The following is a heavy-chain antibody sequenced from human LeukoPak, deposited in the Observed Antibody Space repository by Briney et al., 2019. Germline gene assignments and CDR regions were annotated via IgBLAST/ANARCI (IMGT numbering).Heavy chain of an antibody. D-gene: IGHD5-12*01. CDR2: IIPILGIA. J-gene: IGHJ4*02. Sequence: ASVNVSCKASGGTLISYAIRWVRQAPGQGLEWMGRIIPILGIANYAQKFQGRVTITADKSTSTAYMELSSLRSEDTGVYYCATTGSGYEDFDYWGQGTLVTVSS. CDR3: ATTGSGYEDFDY. CDR1: GGTLISYA. V-gene: IGHV1-69*04.